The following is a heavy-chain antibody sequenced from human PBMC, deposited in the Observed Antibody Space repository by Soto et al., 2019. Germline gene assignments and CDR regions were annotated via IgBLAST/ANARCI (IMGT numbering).Heavy chain of an antibody. V-gene: IGHV1-2*04. CDR3: ARGSEGLLRYFDWFDAFDI. D-gene: IGHD3-9*01. CDR1: GYTFTGYY. J-gene: IGHJ3*02. Sequence: ASVKVSCKASGYTFTGYYMHWVRQAPGQGLEWMGWINPNSGGTNYAQKFQGWVTMTRDTSISTAYMELSRLRSDDTAVYYCARGSEGLLRYFDWFDAFDIWGQGTMVTVSS. CDR2: INPNSGGT.